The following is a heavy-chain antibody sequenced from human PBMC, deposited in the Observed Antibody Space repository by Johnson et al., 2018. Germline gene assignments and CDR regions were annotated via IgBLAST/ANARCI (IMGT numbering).Heavy chain of an antibody. CDR2: IRSNANSYAT. CDR1: GFTFSGSA. D-gene: IGHD2-15*01. V-gene: IGHV3-73*01. CDR3: TRLGASTGVVEAYYYYYYMDG. Sequence: VQLVESGGGLVQPGGSLKLSCAASGFTFSGSAMHWVRQASGKGLEWVGRIRSNANSYATAYAASVKGRFTISRDDSKNTAYLQMNSLKTEATAVYYCTRLGASTGVVEAYYYYYYMDGGGKGTTVTVSS. J-gene: IGHJ6*03.